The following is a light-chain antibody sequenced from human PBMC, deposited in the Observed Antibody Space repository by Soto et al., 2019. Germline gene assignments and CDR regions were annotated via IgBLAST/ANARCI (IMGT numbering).Light chain of an antibody. CDR1: SGHSNYA. V-gene: IGLV4-69*01. CDR3: QTWGTGIKVV. Sequence: QLVLTQSPSASASLGASVKLTCTLSSGHSNYAIAWHQQQPEKGPRYLMRVNGDGSHNKGDGIPDRFSGSSSGAERYLTISSLQSEDEADYYCQTWGTGIKVVFGGGTQLTVL. CDR2: VNGDGSH. J-gene: IGLJ2*01.